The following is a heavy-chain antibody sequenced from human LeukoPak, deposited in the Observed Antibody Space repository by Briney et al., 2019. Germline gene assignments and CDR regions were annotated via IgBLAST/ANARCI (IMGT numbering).Heavy chain of an antibody. J-gene: IGHJ6*03. CDR2: IKYDGSHT. V-gene: IGHV3-74*01. Sequence: GGSLRLSCAASGFIFSNYWMLWVRQAPGKGLVWVSRIKYDGSHTDYADSVKGRFAISRDNAKNTLFLQMNSLRAEDTAVYYCARDFNYGSGSNYYYYMDVWGKGTTVTVSS. D-gene: IGHD3-10*01. CDR1: GFIFSNYW. CDR3: ARDFNYGSGSNYYYYMDV.